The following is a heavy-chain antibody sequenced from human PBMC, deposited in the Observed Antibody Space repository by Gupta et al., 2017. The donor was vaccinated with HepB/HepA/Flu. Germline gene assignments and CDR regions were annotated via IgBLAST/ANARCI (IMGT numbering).Heavy chain of an antibody. J-gene: IGHJ4*02. CDR2: INHSGST. CDR1: GGSFSGYY. V-gene: IGHV4-34*01. CDR3: ARGGTKDIVVVPAAPGGY. Sequence: QVQLQQWGAGLLKPSETLSLTCAVYGGSFSGYYWSWIRQPPGKGLEWIGEINHSGSTNYNPSLKSRVTISVDTSKNQFSLKLSSVTAADTAVYYCARGGTKDIVVVPAAPGGYWGQGTLVTVSS. D-gene: IGHD2-2*01.